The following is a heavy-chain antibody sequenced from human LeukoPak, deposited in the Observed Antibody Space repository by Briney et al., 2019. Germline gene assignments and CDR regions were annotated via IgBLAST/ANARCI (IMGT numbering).Heavy chain of an antibody. D-gene: IGHD2-21*02. CDR3: ARGGKLEPTALAS. J-gene: IGHJ5*02. CDR1: GFTFSSYS. V-gene: IGHV3-21*01. Sequence: GGSLRLSCAASGFTFSSYSMNWVRQAPGKGLEWVPSISSSSSYIYYADSVKGRFTISRDNANRMLSLHINSLRVEDSAIYYCARGGKLEPTALASWGQGSLVVVSS. CDR2: ISSSSSYI.